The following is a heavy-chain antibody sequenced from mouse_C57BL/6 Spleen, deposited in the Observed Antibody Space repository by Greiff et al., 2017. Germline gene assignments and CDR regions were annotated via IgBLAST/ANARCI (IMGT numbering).Heavy chain of an antibody. J-gene: IGHJ3*01. CDR3: ARGDYYGSSAPNWETWFAY. CDR1: GYTFTSYG. CDR2: IYPRSGNT. D-gene: IGHD1-1*01. V-gene: IGHV1-81*01. Sequence: QVQLQQSGAELARPGASVKLSCKASGYTFTSYGISWVKQRTGQGLEWIGEIYPRSGNTYYNEKFKGKATLTADKSSSTAYMELRSLTSEDSAVYFCARGDYYGSSAPNWETWFAYWGQGTLVTVSA.